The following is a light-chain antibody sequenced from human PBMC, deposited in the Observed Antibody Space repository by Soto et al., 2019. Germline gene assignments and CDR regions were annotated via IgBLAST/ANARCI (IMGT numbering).Light chain of an antibody. V-gene: IGLV2-14*01. J-gene: IGLJ2*01. CDR3: SSYSASDFMV. Sequence: QSALTQPASVSGSPGQSITISCTGTSSDVGGYNYVSWYQQHPGKAPKLLIYEVRNRPSGVSYRFSGSKSANTASLTISGRQAEDEADYFCSSYSASDFMVFGGGTKVTVL. CDR2: EVR. CDR1: SSDVGGYNY.